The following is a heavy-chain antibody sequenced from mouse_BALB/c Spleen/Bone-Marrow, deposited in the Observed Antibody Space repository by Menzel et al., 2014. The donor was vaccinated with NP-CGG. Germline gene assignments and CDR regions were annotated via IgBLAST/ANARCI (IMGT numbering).Heavy chain of an antibody. D-gene: IGHD4-1*01. J-gene: IGHJ1*01. CDR3: ARAGRGRYFDV. CDR1: GFNIKDTY. V-gene: IGHV14-3*02. Sequence: DVKLVESGAELVKPGASVKLPCTASGFNIKDTYMHWVEQRPEQGLEWIGRIDPANGNTKYDPKFQGKATITADTSSNTAYLQLSSLTSEDTAVYYCARAGRGRYFDVWGAGTTVTVSS. CDR2: IDPANGNT.